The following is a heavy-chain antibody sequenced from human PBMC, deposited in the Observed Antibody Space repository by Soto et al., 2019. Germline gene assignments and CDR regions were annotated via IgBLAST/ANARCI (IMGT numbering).Heavy chain of an antibody. D-gene: IGHD2-15*01. V-gene: IGHV3-15*01. CDR2: IRSKTDGGTA. J-gene: IGHJ4*02. Sequence: EVQLVESGGGLVKPGGSLRLSCAASGFTFTNAWMTWVRQAPGKGLEWVGRIRSKTDGGTADFAAPVKGRFTISRDDSKNTLYLEMSSLKTEDTAVYHCTTMGYCSGPSCYSVLDSWGQGTLVTVSS. CDR1: GFTFTNAW. CDR3: TTMGYCSGPSCYSVLDS.